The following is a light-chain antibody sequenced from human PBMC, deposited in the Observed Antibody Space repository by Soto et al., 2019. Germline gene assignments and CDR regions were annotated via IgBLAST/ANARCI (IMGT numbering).Light chain of an antibody. V-gene: IGLV2-18*02. CDR1: SSDVGTYNR. Sequence: QSALTQPPSVSGSPGQSVAISCTGTSSDVGTYNRVSWYQQPPGTAPKLMIYDVTNRPSGVPDRFSGSKSGNTASLTISGLQAEDEADYYCSSFTSSNTYVFGTGNKVTVL. CDR2: DVT. CDR3: SSFTSSNTYV. J-gene: IGLJ1*01.